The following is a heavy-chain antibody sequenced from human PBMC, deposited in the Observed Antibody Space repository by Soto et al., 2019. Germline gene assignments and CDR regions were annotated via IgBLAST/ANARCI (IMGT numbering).Heavy chain of an antibody. CDR2: MYYTGVT. D-gene: IGHD3-10*01. CDR1: GGSVFSSGHY. CDR3: ARGGEPLGYYGLDV. J-gene: IGHJ6*02. V-gene: IGHV4-61*08. Sequence: PSETLSLTCTVSGGSVFSSGHYWNWIRQPPGRRLEWLGYMYYTGVTNYNPSLKSRVTMSVDTSKNQFSLKLTSLTAADTAVYYCARGGEPLGYYGLDVWGQGITVTVSS.